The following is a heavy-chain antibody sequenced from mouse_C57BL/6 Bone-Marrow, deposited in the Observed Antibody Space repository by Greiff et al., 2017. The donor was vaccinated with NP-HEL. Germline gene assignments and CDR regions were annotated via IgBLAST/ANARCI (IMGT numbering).Heavy chain of an antibody. V-gene: IGHV2-9-1*01. Sequence: VQLQESGPGLVAPSQSLSITCTVSGFSLTSYAISWVRQPPGKGLEWLGVIWTGGGTNYNSALKSRLSFSKDNSKSQVFLKMNSLQTDDTARYYCARITTVPLYAMDYWGQGTSVTVSS. J-gene: IGHJ4*01. CDR3: ARITTVPLYAMDY. CDR2: IWTGGGT. CDR1: GFSLTSYA. D-gene: IGHD1-1*01.